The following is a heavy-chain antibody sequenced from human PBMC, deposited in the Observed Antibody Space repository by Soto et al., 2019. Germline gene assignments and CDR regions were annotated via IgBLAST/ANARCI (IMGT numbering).Heavy chain of an antibody. CDR3: ARVRGTTVAYCYGMDV. Sequence: PSETLSLTCAVYGGYFSGYYWSWIRQPPGKGLEWIGEINHSGSTNYNPSLKGRVTISVDTSKNQFSLKLSSVTAADTAVYYCARVRGTTVAYCYGMDVWGQGTTVTVSS. CDR1: GGYFSGYY. CDR2: INHSGST. J-gene: IGHJ6*02. V-gene: IGHV4-34*01. D-gene: IGHD6-19*01.